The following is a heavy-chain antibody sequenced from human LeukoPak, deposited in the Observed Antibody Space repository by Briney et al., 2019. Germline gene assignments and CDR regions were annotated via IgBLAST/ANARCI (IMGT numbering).Heavy chain of an antibody. CDR1: GFTFTNYA. D-gene: IGHD4/OR15-4a*01. CDR3: EKPPNYGAYYYGMDV. Sequence: GGSLRLSCAASGFTFTNYAMSWVRQAPGKGLDWVSAISYNGGSTYYSDSVKGRFTISRDNSKNTVYLQMNSLRAEDTAVYYCEKPPNYGAYYYGMDVWGKGTTVTVSS. J-gene: IGHJ6*04. CDR2: ISYNGGST. V-gene: IGHV3-23*01.